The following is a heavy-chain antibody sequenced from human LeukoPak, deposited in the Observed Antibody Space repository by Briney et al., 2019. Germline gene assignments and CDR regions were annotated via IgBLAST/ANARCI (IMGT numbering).Heavy chain of an antibody. J-gene: IGHJ5*02. Sequence: ASVKVSCKASGYTLTSYYMHWVRQAPGQGLEWMGIINPSGGSTSYAQKFQGRVTMTRDTSTSTVYMELSSLRSEDTAVYYCARAWDIVVVPAAIWWFDPWGQGTLVTVSS. CDR1: GYTLTSYY. V-gene: IGHV1-46*03. D-gene: IGHD2-2*02. CDR2: INPSGGST. CDR3: ARAWDIVVVPAAIWWFDP.